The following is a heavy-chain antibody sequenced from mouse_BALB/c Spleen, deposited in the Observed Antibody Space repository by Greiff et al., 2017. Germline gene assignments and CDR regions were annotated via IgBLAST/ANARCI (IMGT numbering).Heavy chain of an antibody. CDR3: ARVGYGGYGWFAY. CDR2: IYPGDGDT. J-gene: IGHJ3*01. V-gene: IGHV1-80*01. Sequence: VQLQQSGAELVRPGSSVKISCKASGYAFSSYWMNWVKQRPGQGLEWIGQIYPGDGDTNYNGKFKGKATLTADKSSSTAYMQLSSLTSEDSAVYFCARVGYGGYGWFAYWGQGTLVTVSA. D-gene: IGHD2-3*01. CDR1: GYAFSSYW.